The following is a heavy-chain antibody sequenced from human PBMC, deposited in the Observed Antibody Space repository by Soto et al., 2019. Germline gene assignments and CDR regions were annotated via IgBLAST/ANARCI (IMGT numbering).Heavy chain of an antibody. CDR2: IYHSGST. Sequence: SETLSLTCAVSGGSISSSNWWSWVRQPPGKGLEWIGEIYHSGSTNYNPSLKSRVTISVDKSKNQFSLKLSSVTAADTAVYYCARGTPFYCSGGSCYSIYGMDVWGQGTTVTVSS. D-gene: IGHD2-15*01. V-gene: IGHV4-4*02. CDR1: GGSISSSNW. J-gene: IGHJ6*02. CDR3: ARGTPFYCSGGSCYSIYGMDV.